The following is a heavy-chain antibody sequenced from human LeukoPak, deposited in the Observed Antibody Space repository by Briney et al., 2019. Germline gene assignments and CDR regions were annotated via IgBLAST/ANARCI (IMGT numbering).Heavy chain of an antibody. CDR3: AELGITMIGGV. D-gene: IGHD3-10*02. Sequence: GGSLRLSCATSGFTVSTNYMNWVRQAPGKGLEWVSVIYSGGTIYYANSVKGRFTISRDNAKNSPYLQMNSLRAEDTAVYYCAELGITMIGGVWGKGTTVTISS. V-gene: IGHV3-66*01. CDR2: IYSGGTI. CDR1: GFTVSTNY. J-gene: IGHJ6*04.